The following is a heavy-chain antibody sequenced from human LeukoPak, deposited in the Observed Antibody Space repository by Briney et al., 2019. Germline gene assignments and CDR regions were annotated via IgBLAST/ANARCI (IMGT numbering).Heavy chain of an antibody. CDR3: ASGRLNTAMVDY. J-gene: IGHJ4*02. D-gene: IGHD5-18*01. CDR2: IIPIFGTA. Sequence: SVKVPCKASGGTFSRYAISWVRQAPGQGLEWMGGIIPIFGTAKNAQKFQGRVTITTDESTSTAYMELSSLRSEDTAVYYCASGRLNTAMVDYWGQGTLVTVSS. CDR1: GGTFSRYA. V-gene: IGHV1-69*05.